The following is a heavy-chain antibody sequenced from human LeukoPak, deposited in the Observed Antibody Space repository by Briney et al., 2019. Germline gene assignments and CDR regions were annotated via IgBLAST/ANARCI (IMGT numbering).Heavy chain of an antibody. J-gene: IGHJ4*02. CDR1: GGSFSGYY. Sequence: SETLSLTCAVYGGSFSGYYWSWIRQPPGKGLEWIGEINHSGSTNYNPSLKSRVTISVDTSKNQFSLKLSSVTAADTAVYHCARGGIADYYGSGSPFDYWGQGTLVTVSS. CDR3: ARGGIADYYGSGSPFDY. V-gene: IGHV4-34*01. D-gene: IGHD3-10*01. CDR2: INHSGST.